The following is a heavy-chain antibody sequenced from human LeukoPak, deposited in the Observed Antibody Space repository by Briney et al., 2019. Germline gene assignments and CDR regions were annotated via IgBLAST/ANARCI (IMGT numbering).Heavy chain of an antibody. CDR3: ARDPSIAVYYYYGMDV. D-gene: IGHD6-19*01. J-gene: IGHJ6*02. CDR2: ISSSGSTI. CDR1: GFTFSDYY. Sequence: PGGSLRLSCAASGFTFSDYYMSWIRQAPGKGLEWVSYISSSGSTIYYADSVKGRFTISRDNAKNSLYLQMNSLRAEDTAVYYCARDPSIAVYYYYGMDVWGQGTTVTVSS. V-gene: IGHV3-11*04.